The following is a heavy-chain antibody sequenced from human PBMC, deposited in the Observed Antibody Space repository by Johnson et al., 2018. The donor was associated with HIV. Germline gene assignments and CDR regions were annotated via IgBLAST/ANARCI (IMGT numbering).Heavy chain of an antibody. V-gene: IGHV3-53*01. CDR1: GLTVISNH. D-gene: IGHD6-6*01. Sequence: MQLVESGGGLIQPGGSLRLSCVASGLTVISNHMRCVRQAPGKGLEWVSVLYSGDSTDYADSVTGRFTISRDNPKNTLFLQMNSLRAEDTAVYYCAREFRYSSSPAHYAFDIWGQGKMVTVSS. CDR3: AREFRYSSSPAHYAFDI. CDR2: LYSGDST. J-gene: IGHJ3*02.